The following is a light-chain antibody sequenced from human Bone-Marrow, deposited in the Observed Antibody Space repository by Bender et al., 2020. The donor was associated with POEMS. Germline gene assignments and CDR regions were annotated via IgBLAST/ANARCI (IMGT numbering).Light chain of an antibody. CDR2: KDT. CDR1: ALPRQY. V-gene: IGLV3-25*03. J-gene: IGLJ2*01. CDR3: QSADNSGTV. Sequence: SFELTQPPSESVSPGQTARITCSGDALPRQYAYWYQQKPGQAPLLVIYKDTERPSGIPERFSGSRSGTTVTLTISGVQAEDEADYYCQSADNSGTVFGGGTKLTVL.